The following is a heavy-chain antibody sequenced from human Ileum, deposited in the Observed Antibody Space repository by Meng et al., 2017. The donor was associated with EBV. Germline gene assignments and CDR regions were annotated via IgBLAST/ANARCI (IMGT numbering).Heavy chain of an antibody. V-gene: IGHV4-34*01. Sequence: QLHLLKLRSGLCKLSKPLSLMCVDCGGSVSNDYWTWIRQPPGKGLEWIGEISHTGTTKYNPSHKYRVTRSLDTANNQFSLNLISVTAADTALYCGARYGTCGANSFYCFDPWGQGTLVTVSS. CDR2: ISHTGTT. CDR1: GGSVSNDY. D-gene: IGHD4-23*01. J-gene: IGHJ5*02. CDR3: ARYGTCGANSFYCFDP.